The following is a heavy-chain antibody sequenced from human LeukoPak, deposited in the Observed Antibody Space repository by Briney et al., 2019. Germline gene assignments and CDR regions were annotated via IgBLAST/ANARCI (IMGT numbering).Heavy chain of an antibody. D-gene: IGHD2-21*02. Sequence: GGTLRLSCAASGFTFSSYAMHWVRQAPGKGLEYVSAISSNGGSTSYANSVKGRFTISRDNSKNTLYLQMGSLRAEDMAVYYCARDVSAYCGGDCPFDYWGQGTLVTVSS. CDR1: GFTFSSYA. CDR3: ARDVSAYCGGDCPFDY. V-gene: IGHV3-64*01. J-gene: IGHJ4*02. CDR2: ISSNGGST.